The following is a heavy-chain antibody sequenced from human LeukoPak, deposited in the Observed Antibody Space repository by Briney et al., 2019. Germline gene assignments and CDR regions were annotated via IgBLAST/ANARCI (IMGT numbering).Heavy chain of an antibody. V-gene: IGHV3-30*18. CDR2: ISYDGSNK. J-gene: IGHJ4*02. Sequence: GGSLRLSCAASGFTFSSYAMNWVRQAPGKGLGWVAVISYDGSNKYYADSVKGRFTISRDNSKNTLYLQMNSLRAEDTAVYYCANAGDSCYWGQGTLVTVSS. CDR1: GFTFSSYA. CDR3: ANAGDSCY. D-gene: IGHD7-27*01.